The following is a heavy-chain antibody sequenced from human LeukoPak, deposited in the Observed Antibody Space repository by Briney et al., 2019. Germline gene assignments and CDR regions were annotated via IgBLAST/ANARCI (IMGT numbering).Heavy chain of an antibody. Sequence: AAENVSCKASRYTFTSYGISWVRQAPGQELEGMGWISAYNGNTNYEQNPQGRVTLTTDTSTRTAYIELNRLRSEDTAVYLFARGQDDYYDSSGYYYLFDCWGQGDLVTVSS. CDR3: ARGQDDYYDSSGYYYLFDC. CDR2: ISAYNGNT. J-gene: IGHJ4*02. CDR1: RYTFTSYG. D-gene: IGHD3-22*01. V-gene: IGHV1-18*01.